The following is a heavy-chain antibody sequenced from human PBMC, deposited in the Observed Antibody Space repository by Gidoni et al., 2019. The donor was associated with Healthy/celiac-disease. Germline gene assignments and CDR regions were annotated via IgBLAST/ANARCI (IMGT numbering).Heavy chain of an antibody. CDR2: IYTSGST. J-gene: IGHJ6*02. CDR3: AVGGDIVVVPAAMRYYGMDV. V-gene: IGHV4-61*02. Sequence: QVQLQESGPGLVKLSQTLSLTCTVSGGPISSGSYYWSWIRQPAGKGLEWIGRIYTSGSTNYNPSLKSRVTISVDTSKNQFSLKLSSVTAADTAVYYCAVGGDIVVVPAAMRYYGMDVWGQGTTVTVSS. D-gene: IGHD2-2*01. CDR1: GGPISSGSYY.